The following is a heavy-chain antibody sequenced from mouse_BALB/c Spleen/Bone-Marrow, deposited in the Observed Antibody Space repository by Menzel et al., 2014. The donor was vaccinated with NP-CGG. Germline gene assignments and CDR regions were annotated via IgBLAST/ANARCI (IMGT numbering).Heavy chain of an antibody. CDR3: ASYYYGSSRFAY. J-gene: IGHJ3*01. CDR2: IDPANGNT. CDR1: GFNIKDTY. D-gene: IGHD1-1*01. Sequence: VHLQQSGAELVRPGASVKLSCTASGFNIKDTYMHWVKQRPEQGLEWIGRIDPANGNTKYDPKFQGKATITADTSSNTAYLQLSSLTSEDTAVYYCASYYYGSSRFAYWGQGTLVTVSA. V-gene: IGHV14-3*02.